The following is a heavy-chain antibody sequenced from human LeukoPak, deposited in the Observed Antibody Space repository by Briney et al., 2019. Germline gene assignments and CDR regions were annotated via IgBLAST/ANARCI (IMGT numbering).Heavy chain of an antibody. CDR2: IIPISGTT. Sequence: SVKVSCKTSGGTFTTYAISWVRQAPGQGLEWMGGIIPISGTTNYAQKSQGRVTITADESTDTAYMELSNLRSEDTAVYYCATKIDILTASGLGPHIPHYFDYWGQGTLVTVSS. CDR3: ATKIDILTASGLGPHIPHYFDY. D-gene: IGHD3-9*01. J-gene: IGHJ4*02. V-gene: IGHV1-69*13. CDR1: GGTFTTYA.